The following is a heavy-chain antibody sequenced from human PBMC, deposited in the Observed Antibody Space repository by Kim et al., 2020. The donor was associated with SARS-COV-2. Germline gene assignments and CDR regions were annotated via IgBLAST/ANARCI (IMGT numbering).Heavy chain of an antibody. CDR3: AGRLDY. Sequence: SSSSSTKNYADSVKGQFTITRDNAKNSLYLQMNSLRAEDTAVYYCAGRLDYWGQGTLVTVSS. CDR2: SSSSSTK. V-gene: IGHV3-48*01. J-gene: IGHJ4*02. D-gene: IGHD1-26*01.